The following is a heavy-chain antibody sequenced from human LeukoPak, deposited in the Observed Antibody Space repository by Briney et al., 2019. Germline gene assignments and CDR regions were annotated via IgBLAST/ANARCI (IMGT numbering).Heavy chain of an antibody. CDR1: GYTFTSYG. V-gene: IGHV1-18*01. Sequence: ASVKVSCKASGYTFTSYGISWVRQAPGQGLEWMGWISAYNGNTNYAQKLQGRVTMTTDTSTSTAYMELRSLRSDDTAVYYCARARLYGSGSYYDFDYWGQGTPVTVSS. D-gene: IGHD3-10*01. CDR2: ISAYNGNT. CDR3: ARARLYGSGSYYDFDY. J-gene: IGHJ4*02.